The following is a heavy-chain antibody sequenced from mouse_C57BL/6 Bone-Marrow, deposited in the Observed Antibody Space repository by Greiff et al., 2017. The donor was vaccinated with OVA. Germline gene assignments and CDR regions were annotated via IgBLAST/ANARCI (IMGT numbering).Heavy chain of an antibody. J-gene: IGHJ4*01. D-gene: IGHD1-1*01. CDR1: GYTFTDYY. CDR3: ARGGGYYGSSYRGYAMDY. V-gene: IGHV1-19*01. Sequence: EVQLQQSGPVLVKPGASVKMSCKASGYTFTDYYMNWVKQSHGKSLEWIGVINPYNGGTSYNQKFKGKATLTVDKSSSTAYMELNSLTSEDSAVYYCARGGGYYGSSYRGYAMDYWGQGTSVTVSS. CDR2: INPYNGGT.